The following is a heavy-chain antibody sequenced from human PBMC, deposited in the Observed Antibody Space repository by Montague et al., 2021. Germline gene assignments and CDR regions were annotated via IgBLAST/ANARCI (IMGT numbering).Heavy chain of an antibody. CDR2: IGDDGVET. Sequence: SLRLSCAASGFTFSSYWMSWVRQAPGKGLGWVANIGDDGVETYYVDSVKGRFTVSRDNAKSSLYLQMNSLRAEDTAVYYCGVSPRRGGMDVWGKGTTVTVSS. CDR1: GFTFSSYW. CDR3: GVSPRRGGMDV. V-gene: IGHV3-7*01. J-gene: IGHJ6*03.